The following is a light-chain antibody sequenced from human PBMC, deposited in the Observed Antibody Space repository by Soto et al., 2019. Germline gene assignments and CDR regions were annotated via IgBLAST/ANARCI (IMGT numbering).Light chain of an antibody. CDR1: QSVSNY. Sequence: EIVLTQSPATLSLSPGERATLSCRASQSVSNYLAWYQQKPGQAPRLLIHDASTRATGIPARFSGSGSGTDFTLTITPLEPEDFAVYYCQQHINRLSFGGGTKVEIK. CDR3: QQHINRLS. J-gene: IGKJ4*01. V-gene: IGKV3-11*01. CDR2: DAS.